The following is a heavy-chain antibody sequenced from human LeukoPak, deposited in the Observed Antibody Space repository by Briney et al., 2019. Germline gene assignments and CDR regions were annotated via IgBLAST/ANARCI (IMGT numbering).Heavy chain of an antibody. D-gene: IGHD1-7*01. CDR1: GFIFTDYW. Sequence: GGSLRLSCAASGFIFTDYWMYWVRQAPGRGLAWVANIKEDGSEKYYVNSVKGRFTISRDNAKNSLYLQMNSLRAEDTAIYFCAREDDWNYEDYWGQGTLVTVSS. V-gene: IGHV3-7*01. CDR2: IKEDGSEK. J-gene: IGHJ4*02. CDR3: AREDDWNYEDY.